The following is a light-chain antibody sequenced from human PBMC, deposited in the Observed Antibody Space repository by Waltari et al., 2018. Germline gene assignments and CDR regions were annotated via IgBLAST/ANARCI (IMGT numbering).Light chain of an antibody. J-gene: IGLJ2*01. CDR2: DVN. V-gene: IGLV2-11*01. CDR1: SSYVGLYEY. CDR3: CSYVGGGTLI. Sequence: QSDLTQPRSVSGSPGQAVTLSCTGSSSYVGLYEYVSWFQHQPGKAPKLIIYDVNKRPSGVPSRFSGSQAGNTASLTISGLQAEDEADYYCCSYVGGGTLIFGGGTNVTVL.